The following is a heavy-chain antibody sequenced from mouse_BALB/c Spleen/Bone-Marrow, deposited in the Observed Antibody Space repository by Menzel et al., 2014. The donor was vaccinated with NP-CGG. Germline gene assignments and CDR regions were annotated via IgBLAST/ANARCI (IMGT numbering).Heavy chain of an antibody. D-gene: IGHD1-2*01. CDR1: GYAFTNYL. Sequence: QVQLKESGAELVRPGTSVKVSCKASGYAFTNYLIEWVKQRPGQGLEWIGVINPGSGGTNYNEKFKGKATLTADKSSSTAYMQLSSLTSDDSAVYFCARGGDYGFMAYWGRGTSVTVAS. CDR3: ARGGDYGFMAY. J-gene: IGHJ4*01. V-gene: IGHV1-54*01. CDR2: INPGSGGT.